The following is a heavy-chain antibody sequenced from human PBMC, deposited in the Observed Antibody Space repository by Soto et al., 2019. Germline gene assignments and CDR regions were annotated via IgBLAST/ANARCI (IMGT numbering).Heavy chain of an antibody. CDR2: INPSGGST. CDR3: ARADYYGSSGYHLDY. D-gene: IGHD3-22*01. Sequence: ASVKVSCKASGYTFTNFYIHWVRQAPGQGLEWMGIINPSGGSTTYAQKLLGRVTMTRDTSTSTVYMELSSLRSEDTAAYYCARADYYGSSGYHLDYWGQGTLVTVSS. J-gene: IGHJ4*02. V-gene: IGHV1-46*04. CDR1: GYTFTNFY.